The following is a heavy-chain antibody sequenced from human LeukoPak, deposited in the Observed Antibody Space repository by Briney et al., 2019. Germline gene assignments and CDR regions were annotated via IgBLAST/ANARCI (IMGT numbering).Heavy chain of an antibody. D-gene: IGHD2-15*01. J-gene: IGHJ4*02. V-gene: IGHV4-30-4*08. Sequence: SETLSLTCTVSGGSISNGDYYWSWSRQPPGKGLEWIGYIYYSGSTYYNPSLKSRVTISVDTSKNQFSLKLSSVTAADTAVYYCARIFRLGYCSGGGCPYYFDYWGQGTLVTVSS. CDR1: GGSISNGDYY. CDR3: ARIFRLGYCSGGGCPYYFDY. CDR2: IYYSGST.